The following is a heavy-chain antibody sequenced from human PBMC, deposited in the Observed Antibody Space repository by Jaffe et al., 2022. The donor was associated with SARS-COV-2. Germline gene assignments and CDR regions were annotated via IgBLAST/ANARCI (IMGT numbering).Heavy chain of an antibody. CDR3: ARDGDIVATIRIGFFDY. J-gene: IGHJ4*02. CDR2: ISSSSSTI. D-gene: IGHD5-12*01. CDR1: GFTFSSYS. Sequence: EVQLVESGGGLVQPGGSLRLSCAASGFTFSSYSMNWVRQAPGKGLEWVSYISSSSSTIYYADSVKGRFTISRDNAKNSLYLQMNSLRDEDTAVYYCARDGDIVATIRIGFFDYWGQGTLVTVSS. V-gene: IGHV3-48*02.